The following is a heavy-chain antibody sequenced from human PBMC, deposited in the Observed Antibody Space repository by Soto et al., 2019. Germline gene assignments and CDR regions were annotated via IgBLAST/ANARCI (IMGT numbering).Heavy chain of an antibody. V-gene: IGHV3-74*01. CDR2: INSDGSST. CDR3: ARAHNRSYYYGSGSYLASY. CDR1: GFTFSSYW. J-gene: IGHJ4*02. Sequence: LSCAASGFTFSSYWMHWVRQAPGKGLVWVSRINSDGSSTSYADSVKGRFTISRDNAKNTLYLQMNSLRAEDTAVYYCARAHNRSYYYGSGSYLASYWGQGTLVTVSS. D-gene: IGHD3-10*01.